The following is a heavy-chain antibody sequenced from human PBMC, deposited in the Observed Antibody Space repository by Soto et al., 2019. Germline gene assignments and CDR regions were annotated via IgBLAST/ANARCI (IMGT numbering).Heavy chain of an antibody. J-gene: IGHJ6*02. V-gene: IGHV1-2*02. Sequence: ASVKVSCKASGYTFTGYYMHWVRQAPGQGLEWMGWINPNSGGTNYAQKFQGRVTMTRDASISTAYMELSRLRSDDKAVYYCAREPYIAVAGTYYYYYYGMDVWGQGTTVTVSS. CDR2: INPNSGGT. D-gene: IGHD6-19*01. CDR1: GYTFTGYY. CDR3: AREPYIAVAGTYYYYYYGMDV.